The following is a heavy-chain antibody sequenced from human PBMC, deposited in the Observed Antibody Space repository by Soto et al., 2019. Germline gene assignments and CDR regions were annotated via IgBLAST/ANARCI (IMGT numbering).Heavy chain of an antibody. CDR1: GFTFSRYW. J-gene: IGHJ4*02. CDR2: INQDGTEK. Sequence: GGSLRLSCAASGFTFSRYWMTWVRQVPGKGLEWVANINQDGTEKYYLASVKGRFTISRDNAKDSLDLQMNALSADDTAVYYCAKAPDGSGREYYCDYWGQGTLVTVSS. V-gene: IGHV3-7*01. CDR3: AKAPDGSGREYYCDY. D-gene: IGHD3-10*01.